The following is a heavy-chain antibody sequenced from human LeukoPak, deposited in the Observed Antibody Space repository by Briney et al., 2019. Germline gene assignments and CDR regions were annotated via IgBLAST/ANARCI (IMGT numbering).Heavy chain of an antibody. CDR3: VRQDCSGGSCYLDY. CDR2: ISYHGRDQ. CDR1: RFIFNNYA. J-gene: IGHJ4*02. D-gene: IGHD2-15*01. V-gene: IGHV3-30*04. Sequence: GGSLRLSCAASRFIFNNYAMHWVRQAPGKGLDWVAVISYHGRDQFYADSVKGRFTISRDSSKNTLCLQMNSLRTEDTAVYYCVRQDCSGGSCYLDYWGQGTLVTVSS.